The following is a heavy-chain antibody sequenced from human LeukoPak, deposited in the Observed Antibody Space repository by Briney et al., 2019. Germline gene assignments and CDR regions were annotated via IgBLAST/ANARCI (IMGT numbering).Heavy chain of an antibody. Sequence: KPGGSLRLSCAASGFTFSSYSMNWVRQAPGKGLEWVSSISSSSSYIYYADSVKGRFTISRDNAKNSLYLQMNSLRAEDTAVYYCARQTYYYDSSGYYYPPYYYYGMDVWGQGTTVTVS. CDR3: ARQTYYYDSSGYYYPPYYYYGMDV. J-gene: IGHJ6*02. CDR1: GFTFSSYS. D-gene: IGHD3-22*01. V-gene: IGHV3-21*01. CDR2: ISSSSSYI.